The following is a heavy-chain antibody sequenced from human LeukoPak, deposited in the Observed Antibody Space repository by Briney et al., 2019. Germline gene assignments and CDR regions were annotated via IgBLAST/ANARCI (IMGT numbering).Heavy chain of an antibody. J-gene: IGHJ4*02. V-gene: IGHV3-15*01. Sequence: GGSLRLSCAASGFTFGNAWMSWVRQAPGKGLEWVGRIKSKTDGGTTDYAAPVKGRFTISRDDSKNTLYLQMNSLKTEDTAVYYCTARGDTNYYDSSGYHESYFDYWGQGTLVTVSS. CDR2: IKSKTDGGTT. CDR3: TARGDTNYYDSSGYHESYFDY. CDR1: GFTFGNAW. D-gene: IGHD3-22*01.